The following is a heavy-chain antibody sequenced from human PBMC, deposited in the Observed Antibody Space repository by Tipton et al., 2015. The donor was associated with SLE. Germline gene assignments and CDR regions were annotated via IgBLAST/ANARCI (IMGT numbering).Heavy chain of an antibody. J-gene: IGHJ6*03. D-gene: IGHD7-27*01. CDR2: INHSGST. Sequence: TLSLTCAVYGGSFSGYYWSWIRQPPGKGLEWIGEINHSGSTNYNPPLKSRVTISVDTSKNQFSLKLSSVTAADTAVYYCAREGLGTSYYYYMDVWGKGTTVPVSS. V-gene: IGHV4-34*01. CDR3: AREGLGTSYYYYMDV. CDR1: GGSFSGYY.